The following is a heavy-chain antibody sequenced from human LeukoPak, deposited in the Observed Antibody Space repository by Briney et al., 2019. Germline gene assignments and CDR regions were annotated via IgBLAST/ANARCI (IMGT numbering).Heavy chain of an antibody. V-gene: IGHV3-74*01. J-gene: IGHJ4*02. D-gene: IGHD1-14*01. CDR2: ISTDGSTT. CDR1: GFTFSSFW. Sequence: PGGSLRLSCAASGFTFSSFWIHWARQAPGKGLVWVSRISTDGSTTTYADSVKGRFTISRDNAKNTAYLQMDSLRAEDTAVYYCAGGPAYWGQGSLVTVSS. CDR3: AGGPAY.